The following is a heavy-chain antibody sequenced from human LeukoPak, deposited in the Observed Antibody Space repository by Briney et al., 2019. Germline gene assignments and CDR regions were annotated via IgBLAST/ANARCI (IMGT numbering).Heavy chain of an antibody. CDR3: ARDQGDV. Sequence: GGSLRLSCAASGFTFDDYAMHWVRQAPGKGLEWVSGISWNSGSIGYADSVKGRFTISRDNAKNSLYLQMNSLRAEDTAVYYCARDQGDVWGKGTTVTVSS. CDR2: ISWNSGSI. CDR1: GFTFDDYA. J-gene: IGHJ6*04. V-gene: IGHV3-9*01.